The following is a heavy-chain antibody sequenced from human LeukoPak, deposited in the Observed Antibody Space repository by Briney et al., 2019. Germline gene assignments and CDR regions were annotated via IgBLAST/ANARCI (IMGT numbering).Heavy chain of an antibody. CDR2: IYYSGSS. Sequence: NPSETLSLTCTVSGGSITITNYYWAWIRQSPGTGLEWVASIYYSGSSYYNPSLQSRVTISVDTAKNQFSLNLTSVTAADTAVYYCARRARSSPRYFDHWGQGTLVTVSS. CDR1: GGSITITNYY. V-gene: IGHV4-39*01. CDR3: ARRARSSPRYFDH. D-gene: IGHD6-19*01. J-gene: IGHJ4*02.